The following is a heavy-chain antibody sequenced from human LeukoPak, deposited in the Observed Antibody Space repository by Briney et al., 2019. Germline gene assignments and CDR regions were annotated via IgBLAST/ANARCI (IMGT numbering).Heavy chain of an antibody. V-gene: IGHV4-30-2*01. CDR3: ARDRAIPDYYFDY. Sequence: SETLSLTCTVSGGSISSGGYYWSWIRQPPGKGLEWIGYIYHSGSTYYNPSLKSRVTISVDRSKNQFSLKLSSVTAADTAVYYCARDRAIPDYYFDYWGQGTLVTVPS. CDR1: GGSISSGGYY. J-gene: IGHJ4*02. CDR2: IYHSGST. D-gene: IGHD2-21*01.